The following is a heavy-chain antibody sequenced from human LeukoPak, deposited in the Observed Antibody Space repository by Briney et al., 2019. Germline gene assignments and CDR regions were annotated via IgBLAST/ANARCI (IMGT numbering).Heavy chain of an antibody. D-gene: IGHD3-16*01. CDR2: IYYSGST. CDR3: AREGGGDEAFDY. Sequence: TSETLSLTCTVSGGSISSYYWSWIRQPPGKGLEWIGYIYYSGSTNYNPSLKSRVTISVDTSKNQFSLKLSSVTAADTAVYYCAREGGGDEAFDYWGQGTLVTVSS. V-gene: IGHV4-59*01. J-gene: IGHJ4*02. CDR1: GGSISSYY.